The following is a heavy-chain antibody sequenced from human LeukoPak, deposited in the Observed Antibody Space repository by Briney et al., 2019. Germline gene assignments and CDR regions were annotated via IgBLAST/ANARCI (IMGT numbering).Heavy chain of an antibody. D-gene: IGHD6-13*01. CDR2: ISYDGSNK. Sequence: GRSLRLSCAPSGFTWSSYAMHGVRQAPGRGLEWGAVISYDGSNKYYADSVKGRFTISRDNSKNTLYLQMNSLRAEDTAVYYCARDSFLVAAAGTGNLDYWGQGTLVTVSS. J-gene: IGHJ4*02. V-gene: IGHV3-30-3*01. CDR1: GFTWSSYA. CDR3: ARDSFLVAAAGTGNLDY.